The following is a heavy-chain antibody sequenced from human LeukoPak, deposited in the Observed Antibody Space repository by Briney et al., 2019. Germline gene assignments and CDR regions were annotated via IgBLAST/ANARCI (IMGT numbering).Heavy chain of an antibody. D-gene: IGHD3-10*01. Sequence: SETLSLTCAVYGGSFSGYYWSWIRQHPGKGLEWIGYIYYSGSTYYNPPLKSRVTISVDTSKNQFSLKLSSVTAADTAVYYCARVGFTMVRGVRDDTFDIWGQGTMVTVSS. CDR1: GGSFSGYY. V-gene: IGHV4-31*11. CDR2: IYYSGST. CDR3: ARVGFTMVRGVRDDTFDI. J-gene: IGHJ3*02.